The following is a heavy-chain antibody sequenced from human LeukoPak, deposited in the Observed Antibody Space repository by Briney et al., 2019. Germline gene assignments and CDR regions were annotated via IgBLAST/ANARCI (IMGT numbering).Heavy chain of an antibody. D-gene: IGHD3-22*01. CDR1: GFIFSDYY. J-gene: IGHJ4*02. CDR2: ISGSGGST. V-gene: IGHV3-23*01. CDR3: AKLRLDPEYYYDSSGLGY. Sequence: GGSLRLSCAASGFIFSDYYMSWIRQAPGKGLEWVSAISGSGGSTYYADSVKGRFTISRDNSKNTLYLQMNSLRAEDTAVYYCAKLRLDPEYYYDSSGLGYWGQGTLVTVSS.